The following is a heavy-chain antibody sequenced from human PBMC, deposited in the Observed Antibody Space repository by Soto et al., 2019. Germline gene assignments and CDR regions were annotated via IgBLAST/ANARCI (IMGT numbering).Heavy chain of an antibody. CDR1: GGTFRSYA. Sequence: QVQLVQSGAEVKKPGSSVKVSCKASGGTFRSYAISWVRQAPGQGLEWMGGIIPIFGTANYAQKFQGRLTITEDESTSTAYMELSSLRSEDTAVYYCASSPRDSWASYNWFDPWGQGTLVTVSS. CDR2: IIPIFGTA. D-gene: IGHD6-13*01. V-gene: IGHV1-69*01. J-gene: IGHJ5*02. CDR3: ASSPRDSWASYNWFDP.